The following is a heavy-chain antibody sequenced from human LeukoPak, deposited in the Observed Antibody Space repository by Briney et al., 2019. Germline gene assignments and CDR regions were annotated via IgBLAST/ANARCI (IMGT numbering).Heavy chain of an antibody. CDR1: GFTFTSYW. CDR3: AKMVEVPN. J-gene: IGHJ4*02. V-gene: IGHV3-7*01. D-gene: IGHD2-8*01. Sequence: PGGSLRLSCAASGFTFTSYWMSWVRQAPGKGLEWVANIKQDGSEKYYVDSVKGRFTISRDNAKNSLFLEMNSLRVEDTAVYYCAKMVEVPNWGQGALVTVSS. CDR2: IKQDGSEK.